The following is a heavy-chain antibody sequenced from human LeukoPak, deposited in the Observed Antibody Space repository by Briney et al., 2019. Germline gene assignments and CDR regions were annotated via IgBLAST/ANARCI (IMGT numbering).Heavy chain of an antibody. CDR3: ARGYRPPSSGFDY. V-gene: IGHV4-59*08. CDR1: GDSMRNSY. Sequence: SETLSLTCTVFGDSMRNSYWSWIRQSPGKGLEWIGHISYSGNTNYNPSLKSRVTISIDTSRNQFSLNLYSVTASDTALYYCARGYRPPSSGFDYWGQGTPVTVSS. CDR2: ISYSGNT. D-gene: IGHD3-22*01. J-gene: IGHJ4*02.